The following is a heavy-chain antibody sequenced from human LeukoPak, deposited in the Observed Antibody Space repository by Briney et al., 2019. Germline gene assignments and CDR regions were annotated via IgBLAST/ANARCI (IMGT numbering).Heavy chain of an antibody. V-gene: IGHV3-53*01. CDR2: IQSGGST. J-gene: IGHJ4*02. Sequence: GGSLRLSCAASGVTVSSDYVSWVRQAPGKGLEWVSVIQSGGSTYYADSVKGRLTISGDTNTVYLQMNSLRTEDTAVYYCARAAGYYDSSGFTPYYFDYWGQGTLVTVSS. CDR3: ARAAGYYDSSGFTPYYFDY. CDR1: GVTVSSDY. D-gene: IGHD3-22*01.